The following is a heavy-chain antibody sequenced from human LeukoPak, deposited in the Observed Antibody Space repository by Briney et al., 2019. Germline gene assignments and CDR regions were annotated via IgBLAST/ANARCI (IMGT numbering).Heavy chain of an antibody. CDR2: ITSDGSST. V-gene: IGHV3-74*01. CDR3: ARGSAKGGRGLQWLVQGVNDY. Sequence: GGSLRLSCAASGFTFSSYWMYWVRQAPGKGLMWVSRITSDGSSTSYADSVKGRFTISRDNAKNTLYLQMNSLRAEDTAVYYCARGSAKGGRGLQWLVQGVNDYWGQGTLVTVSS. CDR1: GFTFSSYW. J-gene: IGHJ4*02. D-gene: IGHD6-19*01.